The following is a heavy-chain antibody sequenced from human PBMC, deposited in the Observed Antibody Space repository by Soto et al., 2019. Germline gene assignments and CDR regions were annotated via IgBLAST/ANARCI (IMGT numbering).Heavy chain of an antibody. D-gene: IGHD5-12*01. CDR2: IFYSGST. CDR3: ARYDAESGSNKIDP. Sequence: QVQLQESGPGLVKPSETLSVTCTVSGGSASSRSHFWSWIRQPPGGGLQWIGYIFYSGSTNYNPSLKSRATLSVDTSRNQFSLRLTSVTAADTAFYYCARYDAESGSNKIDPWGQGTLVTVSS. CDR1: GGSASSRSHF. J-gene: IGHJ5*02. V-gene: IGHV4-61*01.